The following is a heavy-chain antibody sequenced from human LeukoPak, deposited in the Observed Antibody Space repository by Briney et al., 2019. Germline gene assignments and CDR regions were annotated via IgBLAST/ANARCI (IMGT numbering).Heavy chain of an antibody. V-gene: IGHV4-59*01. Sequence: SETLSLTCTVSGGSITSYYWSWIRQPPGKGLEWIGYIYYTGSTNYNPSLKSRVTISVDTSKNQFSLKLSSVTAADTAVYYCARDRGLSGSYGLEPDYWGQGTLVTVSS. J-gene: IGHJ4*02. CDR3: ARDRGLSGSYGLEPDY. CDR1: GGSITSYY. CDR2: IYYTGST. D-gene: IGHD1-26*01.